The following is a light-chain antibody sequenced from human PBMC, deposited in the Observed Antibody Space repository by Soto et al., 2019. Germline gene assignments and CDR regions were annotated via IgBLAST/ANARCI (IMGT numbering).Light chain of an antibody. V-gene: IGKV3-15*01. Sequence: EIVMTQSPASQSVSPGERVTLSCRASQSVSSNLAWYQQQPGQTPRLLIYDASTRVFGIPARFSGSGSGTEFTLTISILQSEDFAVYYCQQYNDWLYTFGQGTKVDIK. CDR1: QSVSSN. CDR3: QQYNDWLYT. J-gene: IGKJ2*01. CDR2: DAS.